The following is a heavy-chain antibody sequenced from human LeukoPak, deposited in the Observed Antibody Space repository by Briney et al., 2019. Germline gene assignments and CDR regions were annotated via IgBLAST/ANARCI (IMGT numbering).Heavy chain of an antibody. CDR1: GYTFTSYD. J-gene: IGHJ4*02. D-gene: IGHD4-11*01. V-gene: IGHV1-8*01. Sequence: ASVKVSCKASGYTFTSYDINWVRQATGQGLEWMGWMNPNSGNTGCAQKFQGRVTMTRNTSISTAYMELSSLRSEDTAVYYCARGSVSYSNYVELFDYWGQGTLVTVSP. CDR3: ARGSVSYSNYVELFDY. CDR2: MNPNSGNT.